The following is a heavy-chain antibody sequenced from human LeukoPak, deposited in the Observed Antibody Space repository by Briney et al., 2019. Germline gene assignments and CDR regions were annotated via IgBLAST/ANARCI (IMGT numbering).Heavy chain of an antibody. Sequence: GGSLRLSCAASGFTFSNYAMSWVRQAPGKGLEWVTAISGSGGSIYYADSVKGRFTISRDNPNNTLYLQMNSLRAEDTAVYYCTKGGIRYWFDPWGQGTLVTVSS. CDR1: GFTFSNYA. CDR2: ISGSGGSI. CDR3: TKGGIRYWFDP. D-gene: IGHD3-16*02. V-gene: IGHV3-23*01. J-gene: IGHJ5*02.